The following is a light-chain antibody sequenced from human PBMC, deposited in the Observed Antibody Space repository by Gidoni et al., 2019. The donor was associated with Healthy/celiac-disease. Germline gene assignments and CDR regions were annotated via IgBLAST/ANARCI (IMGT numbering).Light chain of an antibody. CDR1: QGISNS. V-gene: IGKV1-NL1*01. CDR2: ATS. J-gene: IGKJ4*01. CDR3: QQYYNTLALT. Sequence: DIQMTHSPSSLSASIGDRVTINCRASQGISNSLTWYQQKPGKAPKLLLYATSKLESGVPSRFSGSGSGTDYTLTISSLQPEDFATYYCQQYYNTLALTFGGGTKVEIK.